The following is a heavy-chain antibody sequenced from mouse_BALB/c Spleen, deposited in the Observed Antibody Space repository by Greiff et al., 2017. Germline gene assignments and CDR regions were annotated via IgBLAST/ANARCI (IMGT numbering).Heavy chain of an antibody. CDR1: GFTFSSYG. V-gene: IGHV5-6*01. J-gene: IGHJ3*01. CDR3: AREDFAY. CDR2: ISSGGSYT. Sequence: EVKVVESGGDLVKPGGSLKLSCAASGFTFSSYGMSWVRQTPDKRLEWVATISSGGSYTYYPDSVKGRFTISRDNAKNTLYLQMSSLKSEDTAMYYCAREDFAYWGQGTLVTVSA.